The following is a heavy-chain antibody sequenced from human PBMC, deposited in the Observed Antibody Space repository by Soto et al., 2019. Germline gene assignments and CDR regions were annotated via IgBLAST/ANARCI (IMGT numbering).Heavy chain of an antibody. D-gene: IGHD2-2*01. Sequence: QVQLVQSGAEVKKPGASVKVSCKASGYTFTSYGISWVRQAPGQGLEWMGWISAYNGNTNYAQKLQGRVTMTTDTSTSTAYMELRSLRSDDTAVYYCARWSHHCSSNSCNWFDPWVQGTLVTVSS. CDR3: ARWSHHCSSNSCNWFDP. J-gene: IGHJ5*02. CDR1: GYTFTSYG. V-gene: IGHV1-18*01. CDR2: ISAYNGNT.